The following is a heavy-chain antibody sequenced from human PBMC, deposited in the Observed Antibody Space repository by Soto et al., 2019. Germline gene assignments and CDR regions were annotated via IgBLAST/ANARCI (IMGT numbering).Heavy chain of an antibody. J-gene: IGHJ6*02. CDR1: GGSISSGDYY. D-gene: IGHD5-18*01. Sequence: PSETLSLTCTVSGGSISSGDYYWSWISQPPGKGLEWIGYIYYSGNTYYNPSLKSRVTISVDTSKNQFSLKLSSVTAADTAVYYCARAWIQLWPHYYYGMDVWGQGTTVTVYS. CDR2: IYYSGNT. CDR3: ARAWIQLWPHYYYGMDV. V-gene: IGHV4-30-4*01.